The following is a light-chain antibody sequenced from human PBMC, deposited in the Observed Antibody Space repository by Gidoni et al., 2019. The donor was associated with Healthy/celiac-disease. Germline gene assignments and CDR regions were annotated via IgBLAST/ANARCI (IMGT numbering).Light chain of an antibody. V-gene: IGKV3-11*01. CDR1: QSVSSY. J-gene: IGKJ4*01. Sequence: IVLTQSPATLSSSPGERATLSCRASQSVSSYLAWYQQKPGQAPRLLIYDASNRATAIPARFSGSGSGTDFTLTISSLEPEDFAVYYCQQRSKGLTFGGGTKVEIK. CDR2: DAS. CDR3: QQRSKGLT.